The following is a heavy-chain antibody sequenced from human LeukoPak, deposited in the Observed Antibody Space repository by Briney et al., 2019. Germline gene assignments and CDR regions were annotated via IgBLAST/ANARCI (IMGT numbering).Heavy chain of an antibody. V-gene: IGHV4-39*01. CDR2: IYYSGST. Sequence: PSETLSLTCTVSGGSISSSSYYWGWIRQPPGKGLEWIGSIYYSGSTYYNPSLKSRVTISVDTSKNQFSLKLSSVTAADTAVYYCARQGLDGDYLGVWVWYYYYMDVWGKGTTVTISS. J-gene: IGHJ6*03. CDR1: GGSISSSSYY. CDR3: ARQGLDGDYLGVWVWYYYYMDV. D-gene: IGHD4-17*01.